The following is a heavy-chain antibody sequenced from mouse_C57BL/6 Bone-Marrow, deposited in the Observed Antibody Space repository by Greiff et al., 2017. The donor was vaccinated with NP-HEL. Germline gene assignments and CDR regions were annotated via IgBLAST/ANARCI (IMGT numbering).Heavy chain of an antibody. CDR2: LHPSDSDT. Sequence: QVQLQQPGAELVKPGASVKVSCKASGYTFTSYWMHWVKQRPGQGLEWIGRLHPSDSDTNSNQKFKGKATLTVDKSSSTAYMQLSSLTSEDSAVYYCAIGGLRRDYYAMDYWGQGTSVTVAS. V-gene: IGHV1-74*01. D-gene: IGHD2-2*01. CDR1: GYTFTSYW. J-gene: IGHJ4*01. CDR3: AIGGLRRDYYAMDY.